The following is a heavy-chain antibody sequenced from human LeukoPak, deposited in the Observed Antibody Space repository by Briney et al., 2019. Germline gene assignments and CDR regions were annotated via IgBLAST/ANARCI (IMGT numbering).Heavy chain of an antibody. V-gene: IGHV1-2*02. CDR1: GYTFTGYY. J-gene: IGHJ4*02. D-gene: IGHD3-16*02. Sequence: ASVKVSCKASGYTFTGYYMHWVRQAPGQGLEWMGWINPNSGGTNYAQKFQGRVTMTRDTSISTAYMELRSLRSDDTAVYYCARDFISPYDYVWGGYRYTDYWGQGTLVTVSS. CDR2: INPNSGGT. CDR3: ARDFISPYDYVWGGYRYTDY.